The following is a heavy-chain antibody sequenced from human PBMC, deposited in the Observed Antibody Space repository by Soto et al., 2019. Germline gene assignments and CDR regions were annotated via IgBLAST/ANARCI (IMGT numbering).Heavy chain of an antibody. Sequence: ASVKVSCKASGGTFSSYAISWVRQAPGQGLEWMGGIIPIFGTANYAQKFQGRVTMTTDPSTTTAYLELRSLRSDDTAVYFCAREGSCSSGSCALYSHEYFGMDVWGQGTTVTVYS. D-gene: IGHD2-15*01. CDR3: AREGSCSSGSCALYSHEYFGMDV. CDR2: IIPIFGTA. CDR1: GGTFSSYA. V-gene: IGHV1-69*05. J-gene: IGHJ6*02.